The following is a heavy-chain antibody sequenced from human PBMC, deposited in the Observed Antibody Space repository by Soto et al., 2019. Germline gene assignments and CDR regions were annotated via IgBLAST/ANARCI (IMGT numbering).Heavy chain of an antibody. V-gene: IGHV3-15*01. CDR3: TTDRIPAAIRDAFDI. J-gene: IGHJ3*02. D-gene: IGHD2-2*01. CDR1: GFTFSNAW. Sequence: GGSLRLSCAASGFTFSNAWMSWVRQAPGKGLEWVGRIKSKTDGGTTDYAAPVKGRFTISRDDSKNTLYLQMNSLKTEDTAVYYCTTDRIPAAIRDAFDIWGQGTMVTVSS. CDR2: IKSKTDGGTT.